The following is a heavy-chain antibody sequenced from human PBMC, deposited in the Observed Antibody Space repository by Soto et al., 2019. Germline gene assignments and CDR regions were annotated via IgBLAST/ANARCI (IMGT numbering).Heavy chain of an antibody. CDR1: GYTFTSYG. CDR3: ARIRADYGDYYYYYGMDV. V-gene: IGHV1-18*01. Sequence: ASVKVSCKASGYTFTSYGISWVRQAPGQGLEWMGWISAYNGNTNYAQKLQGRVTMTTDTSTSTAYMELRSLRSDDTAVYYCARIRADYGDYYYYYGMDVWGQGTMVTVSS. CDR2: ISAYNGNT. D-gene: IGHD4-17*01. J-gene: IGHJ6*02.